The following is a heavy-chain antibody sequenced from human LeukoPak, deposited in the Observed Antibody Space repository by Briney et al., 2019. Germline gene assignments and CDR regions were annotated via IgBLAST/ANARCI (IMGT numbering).Heavy chain of an antibody. D-gene: IGHD3-10*01. Sequence: PSQTLSLTCTVSGGSISSGGYYWSWIRQPPGKGLEWIGYIYYSGSTNYNPSLKSRVTISVDTSKNQFSLKLSSVTAADTAVYYCARDRYYGSGSSYFDYWGQGTLVTVSS. CDR3: ARDRYYGSGSSYFDY. V-gene: IGHV4-61*08. CDR1: GGSISSGGYY. J-gene: IGHJ4*02. CDR2: IYYSGST.